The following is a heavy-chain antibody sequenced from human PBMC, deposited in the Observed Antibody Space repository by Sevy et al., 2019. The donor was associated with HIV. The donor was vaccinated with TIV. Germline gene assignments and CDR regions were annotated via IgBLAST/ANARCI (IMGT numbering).Heavy chain of an antibody. D-gene: IGHD6-6*01. CDR1: GYTFTSHG. J-gene: IGHJ4*02. V-gene: IGHV1-18*01. CDR3: AGDFRPGEYTFDY. Sequence: ASVKVSCKASGYTFTSHGISWVRQAPGQGLEWMGWISAYNGNTNYEQKLQGRVTMTTDTSTSTAYLELGSLRSDDTAVYYCAGDFRPGEYTFDYWGQGTLVTVSS. CDR2: ISAYNGNT.